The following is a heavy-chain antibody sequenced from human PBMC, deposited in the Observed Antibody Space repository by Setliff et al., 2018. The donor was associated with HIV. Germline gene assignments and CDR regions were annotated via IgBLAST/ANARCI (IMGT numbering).Heavy chain of an antibody. CDR1: GYTFTDYY. Sequence: ASVKVSCKATGYTFTDYYMHWVRQAPGQGLEWMGRINPNSGGTQYGQRFQGRVTMTRDTSSSTAYMELNGLRSDDTAVYFCARGEGGSGFQQYYYMDVWGKGTAVIVSS. CDR3: ARGEGGSGFQQYYYMDV. CDR2: INPNSGGT. V-gene: IGHV1-2*06. D-gene: IGHD1-26*01. J-gene: IGHJ6*03.